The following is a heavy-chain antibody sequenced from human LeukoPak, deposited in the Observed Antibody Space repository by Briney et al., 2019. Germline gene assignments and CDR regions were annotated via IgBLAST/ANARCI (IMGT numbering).Heavy chain of an antibody. CDR1: GFTFSSYA. CDR3: ARAPGLENYYDSSGPVDY. J-gene: IGHJ4*02. Sequence: PGRSLRLSCAASGFTFSSYAMHWVRQAPGKGLEWVAVISYDGSNKYYADSVKGRFTISRDNSKNTLYLQMNSLRAEDTAVYYCARAPGLENYYDSSGPVDYWGQGTLATVSS. V-gene: IGHV3-30*04. CDR2: ISYDGSNK. D-gene: IGHD3-22*01.